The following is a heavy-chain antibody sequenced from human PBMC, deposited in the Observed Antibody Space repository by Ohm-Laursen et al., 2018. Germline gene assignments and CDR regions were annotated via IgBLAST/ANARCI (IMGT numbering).Heavy chain of an antibody. CDR1: GFTFTDYY. V-gene: IGHV1-2*02. CDR2: INCKTGGT. CDR3: ARDSAVARDNAFGV. D-gene: IGHD6-19*01. J-gene: IGHJ3*01. Sequence: SSVKVSCKASGFTFTDYYFHWVRQAPGQGLEWMGWINCKTGGTNYAQKLQGRVTMTRDTSITTAYMDLSRLTSDDTAVYYCARDSAVARDNAFGVWGQGTVVTVSS.